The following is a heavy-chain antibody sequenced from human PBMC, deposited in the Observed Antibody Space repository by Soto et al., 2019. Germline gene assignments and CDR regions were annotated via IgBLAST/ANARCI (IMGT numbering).Heavy chain of an antibody. Sequence: QVQLVQSGAEVKKPGSSVKVSCKASGGTFSSYAISWVRQAPGQGLEWMGGIIPIFGTANYAQKFQGRVTITADESTSTANMELSSLRSEDTAVYYCARGLDYYDPSRGYFDYWGQGTLVTVSS. J-gene: IGHJ4*02. CDR3: ARGLDYYDPSRGYFDY. CDR2: IIPIFGTA. D-gene: IGHD3-22*01. V-gene: IGHV1-69*12. CDR1: GGTFSSYA.